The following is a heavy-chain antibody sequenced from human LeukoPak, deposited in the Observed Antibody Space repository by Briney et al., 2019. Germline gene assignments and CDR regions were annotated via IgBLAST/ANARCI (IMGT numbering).Heavy chain of an antibody. CDR3: ARGSSGWYDY. CDR2: ISYDGSNK. CDR1: GFTFSSYG. V-gene: IGHV3-30*03. J-gene: IGHJ4*02. Sequence: GGSLRLSCAASGFTFSSYGMHWVRQAPGKGLEWVAVISYDGSNKYYADSVKGRFTISRDNSKNTLYLQMNSLRAEDTAVYYCARGSSGWYDYWGQGTLVTVSS. D-gene: IGHD6-19*01.